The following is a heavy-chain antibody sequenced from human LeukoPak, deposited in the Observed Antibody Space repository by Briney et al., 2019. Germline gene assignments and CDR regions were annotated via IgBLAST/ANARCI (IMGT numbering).Heavy chain of an antibody. CDR2: IYSSGST. CDR3: GRSVASHGPTHNWFGP. J-gene: IGHJ5*02. CDR1: GGSISSNY. V-gene: IGHV4-59*08. D-gene: IGHD5-18*01. Sequence: SETLSLTCTVSGGSISSNYWGWFRQPPGKVLEYIGHIYSSGSTTDNPSFKSRVTISIDTAKNQFSLNLSSVTAADTAVYYCGRSVASHGPTHNWFGPWGQGTLVTVSS.